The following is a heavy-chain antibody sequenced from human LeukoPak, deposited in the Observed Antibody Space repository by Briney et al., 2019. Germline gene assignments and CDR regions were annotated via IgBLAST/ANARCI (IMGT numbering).Heavy chain of an antibody. CDR3: ARDSSGCLDY. D-gene: IGHD6-19*01. J-gene: IGHJ4*02. V-gene: IGHV3-48*01. Sequence: GGSLRLSCAASGFTFSSYSMNWVRQAPGKGLEWVSYISSSSSTIYYADSVKGRFTISRDNSKNTLYLQMNSLRAEDTAVYYCARDSSGCLDYWGQGTLVTVSS. CDR1: GFTFSSYS. CDR2: ISSSSSTI.